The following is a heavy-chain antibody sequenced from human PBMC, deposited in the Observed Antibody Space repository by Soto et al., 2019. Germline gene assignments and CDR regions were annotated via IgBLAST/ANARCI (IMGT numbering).Heavy chain of an antibody. Sequence: SETLSLTCTVSGGSISSSSYYWGWIRQPPGKGLEWIGSIYYSGSTYYNPSLKSRVTISVDTSKNQFSLKLSSVTAADTAVYYCARCELVYYDILTGYAFDIWGQGTMVTVSS. CDR2: IYYSGST. D-gene: IGHD3-9*01. CDR1: GGSISSSSYY. J-gene: IGHJ3*02. CDR3: ARCELVYYDILTGYAFDI. V-gene: IGHV4-39*01.